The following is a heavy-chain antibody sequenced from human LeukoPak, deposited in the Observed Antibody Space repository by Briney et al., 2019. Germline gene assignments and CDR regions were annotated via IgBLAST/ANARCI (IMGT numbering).Heavy chain of an antibody. CDR2: ISAYNGNT. D-gene: IGHD2-2*01. CDR3: AREEVGVVPAAIYWFDP. CDR1: GYTFTSYG. Sequence: ASVKVSCKASGYTFTSYGISWVRQAPGQGLEWMGWISAYNGNTNYAQKLQGRVTMTTDTSTSTAYMELRSLRSEDTAVYYCAREEVGVVPAAIYWFDPWGQGTLVTVSS. J-gene: IGHJ5*02. V-gene: IGHV1-18*01.